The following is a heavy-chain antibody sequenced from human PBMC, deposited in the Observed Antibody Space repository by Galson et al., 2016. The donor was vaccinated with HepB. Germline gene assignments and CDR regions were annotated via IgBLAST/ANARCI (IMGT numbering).Heavy chain of an antibody. CDR1: EFTFSSYA. CDR2: ISHSGGTT. J-gene: IGHJ4*02. Sequence: SLRLSCAASEFTFSSYAMAWVRQAPGKGLEWVSGISHSGGTTYYADSVKGRSTVSRDNSKNTLYLQMSSLRAEDTAVYYCAKDLWVRQQLTYYFDYWGQGTLVTVSS. CDR3: AKDLWVRQQLTYYFDY. V-gene: IGHV3-23*01. D-gene: IGHD6-13*01.